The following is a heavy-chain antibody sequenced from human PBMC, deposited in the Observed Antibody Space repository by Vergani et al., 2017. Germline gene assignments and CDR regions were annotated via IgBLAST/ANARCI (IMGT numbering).Heavy chain of an antibody. D-gene: IGHD2-15*01. CDR3: ARAGLDCSGGSCYLGFDP. CDR2: INWNGGST. CDR1: GFTFDDYG. V-gene: IGHV3-20*04. Sequence: EVQLVESGGGVVRPGGSLRLSCAASGFTFDDYGMSWVRQAPGKGLEWVSGINWNGGSTGYADSVKGRFTISRDNAKNSLYLQMTSLRAEDTALYYCARAGLDCSGGSCYLGFDPWGQGTLVTVSS. J-gene: IGHJ5*02.